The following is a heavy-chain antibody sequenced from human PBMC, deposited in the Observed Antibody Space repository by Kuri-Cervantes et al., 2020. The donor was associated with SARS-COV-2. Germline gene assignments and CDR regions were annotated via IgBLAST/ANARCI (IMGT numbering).Heavy chain of an antibody. J-gene: IGHJ4*02. D-gene: IGHD6-19*01. V-gene: IGHV3-33*08. CDR3: ARGGYSSGWFAYYFDY. CDR2: IWYDGSNK. CDR1: GFTFRSYE. Sequence: GGSLRLSCAASGFTFRSYEMNWVRQAPGKGLEWVAVIWYDGSNKYYADSVKGRFTISRDNSKNSLYLQMNSLRAEDTALYYCARGGYSSGWFAYYFDYWGQGTLVTVSS.